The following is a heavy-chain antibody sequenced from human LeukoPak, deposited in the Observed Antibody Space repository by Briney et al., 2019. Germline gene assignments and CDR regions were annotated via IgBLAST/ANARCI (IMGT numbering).Heavy chain of an antibody. Sequence: GASVKVSCKASGYTFTSYDINWVRQATGQGLEWMGWMNPNSGNTGYAQKFQGRVTITRNTSISTAYMELSSLRSEDTAVYYCARGGRYDFWSGYHDAFDIWGQGTMVTVSS. CDR3: ARGGRYDFWSGYHDAFDI. CDR2: MNPNSGNT. J-gene: IGHJ3*02. V-gene: IGHV1-8*03. D-gene: IGHD3-3*01. CDR1: GYTFTSYD.